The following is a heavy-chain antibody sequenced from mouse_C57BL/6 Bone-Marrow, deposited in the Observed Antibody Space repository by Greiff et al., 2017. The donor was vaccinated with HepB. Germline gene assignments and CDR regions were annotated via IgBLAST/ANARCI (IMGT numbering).Heavy chain of an antibody. CDR3: ASTTVVASYWYFDV. J-gene: IGHJ1*03. D-gene: IGHD1-1*01. CDR1: GYSITSDY. CDR2: ISYSGST. V-gene: IGHV3-8*01. Sequence: EVKVVESGPGLAKPSQTLSLTCSVTGYSITSDYWNWIRKFPGNKLEYMGYISYSGSTYYNPSLKSRISITRDTSKNQYYLQLNSVTTEDTATYYCASTTVVASYWYFDVWGTGTTVTVSS.